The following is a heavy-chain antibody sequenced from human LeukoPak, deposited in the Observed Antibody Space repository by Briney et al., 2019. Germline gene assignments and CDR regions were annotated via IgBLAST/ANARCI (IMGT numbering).Heavy chain of an antibody. CDR3: ARDCSSTSCYGSYYYGMDV. Sequence: GGSLRLPCAASGFTFSSYWMSWVRQAPGKGLEWVANIKQDGSEKYYVDSVKGRFTISRDNAKNSLYLQMNSLRAEDTAVYYCARDCSSTSCYGSYYYGMDVWGQGTTVTVSS. V-gene: IGHV3-7*01. CDR1: GFTFSSYW. J-gene: IGHJ6*02. D-gene: IGHD2-2*01. CDR2: IKQDGSEK.